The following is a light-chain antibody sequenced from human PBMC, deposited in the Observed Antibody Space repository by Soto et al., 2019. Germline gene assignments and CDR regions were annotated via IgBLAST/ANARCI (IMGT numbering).Light chain of an antibody. CDR1: SGSVSTSYY. CDR3: VLYMGSGIVV. J-gene: IGLJ2*01. CDR2: STN. Sequence: QTVVTQEPSFSVSPGGTVTLTFGLSSGSVSTSYYPSWYQQTPGQAPRTLIYSTNTRSSGVPDRFSGSILGNKAALPITGAQADDESDYYCVLYMGSGIVVFGGGTKLTVL. V-gene: IGLV8-61*01.